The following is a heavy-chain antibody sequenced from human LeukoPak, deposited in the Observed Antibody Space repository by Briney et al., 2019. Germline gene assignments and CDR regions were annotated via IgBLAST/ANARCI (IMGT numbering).Heavy chain of an antibody. CDR1: GFTVSSNY. V-gene: IGHV3-53*04. D-gene: IGHD2-15*01. J-gene: IGHJ4*02. Sequence: GGSLRLSCAASGFTVSSNYMSWVRQAPGKGLEWVSVIYSGGSTYYADSVKGRSTISRHNSKNTLYLQMNSLRAEDTAVYYCARVVASYFDYWGQGTLVTVSS. CDR3: ARVVASYFDY. CDR2: IYSGGST.